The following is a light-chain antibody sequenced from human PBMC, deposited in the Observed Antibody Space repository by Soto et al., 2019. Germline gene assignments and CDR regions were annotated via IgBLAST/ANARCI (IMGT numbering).Light chain of an antibody. Sequence: DIQMTQSPSSLSASVGDRVTITCRASQSIATYLNWYQQKPGNAPKLLIYGAFTLQSGVPSRFSGSGSGTDFTLTISSPQPEDFATYYCQQSYNTPITFGQGTRLEIK. J-gene: IGKJ5*01. V-gene: IGKV1-39*01. CDR2: GAF. CDR1: QSIATY. CDR3: QQSYNTPIT.